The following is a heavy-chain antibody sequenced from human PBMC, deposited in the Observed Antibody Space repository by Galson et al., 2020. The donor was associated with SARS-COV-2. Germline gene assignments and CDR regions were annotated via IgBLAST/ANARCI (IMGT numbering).Heavy chain of an antibody. Sequence: KIGESLKISCAASGFTFSSYSMNWVRQAPGKGLEWVSSISSSSSYIYYADSVKGRFTISRDNAKNSLYLQMNSLRAEDTAVYYCAREHCDWLSYVDYWGRGTLFTVAS. J-gene: IGHJ4*02. CDR3: AREHCDWLSYVDY. CDR2: ISSSSSYI. V-gene: IGHV3-21*01. CDR1: GFTFSSYS. D-gene: IGHD3-9*01.